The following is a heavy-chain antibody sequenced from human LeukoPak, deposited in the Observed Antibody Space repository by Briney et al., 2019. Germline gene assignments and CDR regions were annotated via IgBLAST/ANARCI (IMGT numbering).Heavy chain of an antibody. V-gene: IGHV4-34*01. CDR2: MYSSGST. CDR1: GGSFSGYY. Sequence: SETLSLTCAVYGGSFSGYYWSWIRQPPGKGLEWIGSMYSSGSTYYNPSLKRRVTISVDTSKNQFSLKLSSVTAADTAVYYCARSGSGYLRYYFDYWGQGTLVTVSS. D-gene: IGHD5-12*01. J-gene: IGHJ4*02. CDR3: ARSGSGYLRYYFDY.